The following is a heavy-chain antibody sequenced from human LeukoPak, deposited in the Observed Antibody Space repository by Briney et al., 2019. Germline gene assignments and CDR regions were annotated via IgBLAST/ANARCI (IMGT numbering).Heavy chain of an antibody. Sequence: ASVKVSCKASGYTFSGYYVHWVRQAPGQGLVWMGWINPNSGDTNYAQKFQGRVTMTRDTSISTAYMELSRLTSADTAVYYCAREITGMIGPTDYWGQGTLVTVSS. J-gene: IGHJ4*02. V-gene: IGHV1-2*02. CDR1: GYTFSGYY. CDR3: AREITGMIGPTDY. D-gene: IGHD1-20*01. CDR2: INPNSGDT.